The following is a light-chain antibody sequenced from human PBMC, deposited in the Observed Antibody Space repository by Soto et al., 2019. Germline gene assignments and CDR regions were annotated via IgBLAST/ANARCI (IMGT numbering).Light chain of an antibody. Sequence: QSALTQPPSASGSPGQSVTISCTGTSSDVGGYNYVSWYQQHPGKAPKLMIYEVSKRPSGVPDRFSGSKSGNTASLTVSGLQAEDEADYYCASWEDSLNGWVIGGGTKLTVL. CDR1: SSDVGGYNY. J-gene: IGLJ3*02. CDR2: EVS. CDR3: ASWEDSLNGWV. V-gene: IGLV2-8*01.